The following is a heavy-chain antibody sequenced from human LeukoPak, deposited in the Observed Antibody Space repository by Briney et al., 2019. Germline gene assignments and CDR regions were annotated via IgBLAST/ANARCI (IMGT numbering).Heavy chain of an antibody. J-gene: IGHJ5*02. CDR2: INHSGST. Sequence: SETLSLTCAVYGGSFSGYYWSWIRQPPGKGPEWIGEINHSGSTNYNPSLKSRVTISVDTSKNQFSLRLSSVTAADAAVYYCARLRRDCSGGSCYYGWLDPWGQGALVTVSS. D-gene: IGHD2-15*01. CDR1: GGSFSGYY. V-gene: IGHV4-34*01. CDR3: ARLRRDCSGGSCYYGWLDP.